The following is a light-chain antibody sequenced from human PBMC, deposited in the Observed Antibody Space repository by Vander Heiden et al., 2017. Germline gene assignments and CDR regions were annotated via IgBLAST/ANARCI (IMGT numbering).Light chain of an antibody. CDR3: QNYNSAPYT. Sequence: DIQLTQSPSSLSASVGDRVTITCSESQSIINHVAWYQQKPGKAPKLLMYAASTWQSGVPARFSGSGSGTDFTLTISSLQAEDVATYYCQNYNSAPYTFGQGTKLEIK. CDR1: QSIINH. CDR2: AAS. V-gene: IGKV1-27*01. J-gene: IGKJ2*01.